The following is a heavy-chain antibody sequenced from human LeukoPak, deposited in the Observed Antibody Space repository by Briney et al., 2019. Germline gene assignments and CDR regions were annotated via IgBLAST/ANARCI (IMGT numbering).Heavy chain of an antibody. CDR2: IYHSGST. CDR3: ARAPLYHYDSSGYLFDF. D-gene: IGHD3-22*01. CDR1: GYSISSGYY. J-gene: IGHJ4*02. V-gene: IGHV4-38-2*02. Sequence: SETLSLTCTVSGYSISSGYYWGWIRQPPGKGLEWIGSIYHSGSTFYNPSLKSRVTISVDTSKNQFSLKLSSVTAADTAIYYRARAPLYHYDSSGYLFDFWGQGKLVTVSP.